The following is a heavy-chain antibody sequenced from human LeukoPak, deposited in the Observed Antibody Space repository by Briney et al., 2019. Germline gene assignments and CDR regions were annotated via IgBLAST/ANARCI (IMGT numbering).Heavy chain of an antibody. CDR1: GFNFMQYG. Sequence: GGSLRLSCVGSGFNFMQYGMMWVRQAPGKGLEWVSTIHPSGINTHHADSVKGRFTISRDNSKNTLYLQMNSLRVEDTAVYYCAKGDTTWELPHDYWGQGTLVTVSS. V-gene: IGHV3-23*05. J-gene: IGHJ4*02. D-gene: IGHD1-26*01. CDR2: IHPSGINT. CDR3: AKGDTTWELPHDY.